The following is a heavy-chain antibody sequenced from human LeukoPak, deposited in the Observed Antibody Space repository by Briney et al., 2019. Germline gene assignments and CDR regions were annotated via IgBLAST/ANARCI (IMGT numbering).Heavy chain of an antibody. D-gene: IGHD3-22*01. V-gene: IGHV4-31*03. CDR3: ATRSGYYYVN. J-gene: IGHJ4*02. CDR1: GGSISSGGYY. CDR2: IYYSGST. Sequence: SETLSLTCTVSGGSISSGGYYWSWIRQHPGKGLEWIGYIYYSGSTYYNPSLKSRVTISVVTSKNQFSLKLSSVTAADTAVYYCATRSGYYYVNWGQGTLVTVSS.